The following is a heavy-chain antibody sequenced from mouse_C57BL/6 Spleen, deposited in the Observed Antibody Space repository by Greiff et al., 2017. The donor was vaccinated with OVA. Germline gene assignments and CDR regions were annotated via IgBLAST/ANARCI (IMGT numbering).Heavy chain of an antibody. V-gene: IGHV1-85*01. CDR2: IYPRDGST. CDR1: VYTFTSYD. CDR3: ARRGYFDY. J-gene: IGHJ2*01. Sequence: VQLQESGPELVKPGASVKLSCKASVYTFTSYDINWVKQRPGQGLEWIGWIYPRDGSTKYNEKFKGKATLTVDTSSSTAYMELHSLTSEDSAVYFCARRGYFDYWGQGTTLTVSS.